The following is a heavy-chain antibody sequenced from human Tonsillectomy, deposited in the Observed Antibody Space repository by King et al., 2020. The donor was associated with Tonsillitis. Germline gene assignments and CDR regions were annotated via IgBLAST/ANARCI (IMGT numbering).Heavy chain of an antibody. CDR3: ARGSGGFDY. J-gene: IGHJ4*02. Sequence: QLVQSGAEVKKPGASVKVSCKASVYTFTGYYIHWVRQAPGQGLEWMGWINPNSGGTNYTQKFQGRVTMTRDTPLTTAYMELTSLRSDGTAVYYCARGSGGFDYWGQGTLVTVSS. D-gene: IGHD6-25*01. CDR2: INPNSGGT. V-gene: IGHV1-2*02. CDR1: VYTFTGYY.